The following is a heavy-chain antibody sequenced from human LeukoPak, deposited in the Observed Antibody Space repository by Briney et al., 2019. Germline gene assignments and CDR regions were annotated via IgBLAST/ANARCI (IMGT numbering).Heavy chain of an antibody. CDR1: GGSISSSSYY. Sequence: SETLSLTCTVSGGSISSSSYYWGWIRQPPGKGLEWIGYIYYSGSTNYNPSLKSRVTISVDTSKNQFSLKLSSVTAADTAVYYCARHKAVAKYFQHWGQGTLVTVSS. CDR2: IYYSGST. V-gene: IGHV4-61*05. CDR3: ARHKAVAKYFQH. J-gene: IGHJ1*01.